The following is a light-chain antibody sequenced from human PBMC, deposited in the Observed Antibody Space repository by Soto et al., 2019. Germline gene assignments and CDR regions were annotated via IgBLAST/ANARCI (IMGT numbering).Light chain of an antibody. CDR3: QQRSNWPLT. V-gene: IGKV3-11*01. J-gene: IGKJ4*01. CDR2: DAS. Sequence: EIVLTQSPATLSLSPGERATLSCRASQSVRSYLAWYQQKIGQAPRLLIYDASNRATGIPARFSGSGSGTDCTLNISSLEPEDFAVYYCQQRSNWPLTFGGGTKVEIK. CDR1: QSVRSY.